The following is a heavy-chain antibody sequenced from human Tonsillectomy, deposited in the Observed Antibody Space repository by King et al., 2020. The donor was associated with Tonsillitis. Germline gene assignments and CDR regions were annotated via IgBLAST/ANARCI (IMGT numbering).Heavy chain of an antibody. CDR3: TTCLEGLRYFDWLLSNDY. Sequence: VQLVESGGDLVKPGGSLRLSCAASGFTFSNAWMSWVRQAPGKGLEWVGSIKTKADGGSTDYAAPVKGRFAISRDDSKNTLYLQMNSLKTEDTAVYYCTTCLEGLRYFDWLLSNDYWGQGTLVTVSS. J-gene: IGHJ4*02. CDR2: IKTKADGGST. D-gene: IGHD3-9*01. V-gene: IGHV3-15*01. CDR1: GFTFSNAW.